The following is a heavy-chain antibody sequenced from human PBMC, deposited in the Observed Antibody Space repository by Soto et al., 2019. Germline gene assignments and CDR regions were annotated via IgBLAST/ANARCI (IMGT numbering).Heavy chain of an antibody. CDR2: IFYSGST. CDR3: AKDSGYNYGYFRWFDP. J-gene: IGHJ5*01. Sequence: SETLSLTCTVSGGSIGSYYWSWIRQPPGRGLEWIGHIFYSGSTNYNPALKSRVTISVDTSKSQFSLKLSSVTAADTAVYYCAKDSGYNYGYFRWFDPWGQGTTVTVSS. V-gene: IGHV4-59*01. D-gene: IGHD5-18*01. CDR1: GGSIGSYY.